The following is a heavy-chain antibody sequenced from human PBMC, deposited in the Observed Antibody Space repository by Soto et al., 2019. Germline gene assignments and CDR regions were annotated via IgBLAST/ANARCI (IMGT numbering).Heavy chain of an antibody. Sequence: VGSLRLSCAASGFTFSSYSMNWVRQAPGKGLEWVSSISSSSYIYYADSVKGRFTISRDNAKNSLYLQMNSLRAEDTAVYYCARDLLYGDYVLDYFDYWGQGTLVTVSS. J-gene: IGHJ4*02. CDR3: ARDLLYGDYVLDYFDY. D-gene: IGHD4-17*01. V-gene: IGHV3-21*01. CDR1: GFTFSSYS. CDR2: ISSSSYI.